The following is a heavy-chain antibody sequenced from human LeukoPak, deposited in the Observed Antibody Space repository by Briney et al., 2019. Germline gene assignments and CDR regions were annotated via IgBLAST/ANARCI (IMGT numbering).Heavy chain of an antibody. CDR2: TSSSDVGT. CDR1: GFTLSTYA. CDR3: AKAPVTSCRGAYCYPFDS. J-gene: IGHJ4*02. Sequence: GGSLRPSCAASGFTLSTYAMSWVRQTPGKGLEWVAATSSSDVGTYHADSVRGRFTISRDNSKNTLYLQMNSLRAEDAAVYFCAKAPVTSCRGAYCYPFDSWGQGTLVTVSS. D-gene: IGHD2-21*01. V-gene: IGHV3-23*01.